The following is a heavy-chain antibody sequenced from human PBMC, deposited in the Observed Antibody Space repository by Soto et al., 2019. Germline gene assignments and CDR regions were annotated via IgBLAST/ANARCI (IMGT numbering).Heavy chain of an antibody. V-gene: IGHV4-38-2*02. D-gene: IGHD2-2*02. CDR3: ARDSVPRYCSSTRCYTLIHDFDY. Sequence: SETLSLTCAVSGYSISSGYYWGWIRQPPGKGLEWIGSIYHSGSTYYNPSLKSRVTISVDTSKNQFSLKLSSVTAADTAVYYCARDSVPRYCSSTRCYTLIHDFDYWGQGTLVTVSS. CDR2: IYHSGST. CDR1: GYSISSGYY. J-gene: IGHJ4*02.